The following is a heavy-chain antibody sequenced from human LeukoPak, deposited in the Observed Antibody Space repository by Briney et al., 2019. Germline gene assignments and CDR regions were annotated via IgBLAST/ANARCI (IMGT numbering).Heavy chain of an antibody. Sequence: ASVKVSCKGCGYTFTIYAMHWLRQAPGQRLEWMGWINAGTGYTKYLQEFQGRVTITRDTVASTDYMLLRRLTSEDVAVEYVSRAPRGCSSNSCYGWSFDIWGQGTLVTVSS. CDR3: SRAPRGCSSNSCYGWSFDI. V-gene: IGHV1-3*03. CDR2: INAGTGYT. J-gene: IGHJ3*02. CDR1: GYTFTIYA. D-gene: IGHD2-2*01.